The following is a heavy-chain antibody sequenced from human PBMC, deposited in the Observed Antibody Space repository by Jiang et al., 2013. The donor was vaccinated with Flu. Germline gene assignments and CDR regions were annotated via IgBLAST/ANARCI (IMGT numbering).Heavy chain of an antibody. CDR1: GYTFISYG. Sequence: GAEVKKPGASVKVSCKASGYTFISYGISWVRQAPGQGLEWMGWISGYNGNTNYAQKLQGRVTMTTDVYTSTAYMDLRSLKSDDTAVYYCARANLGTEEGFDYWGQGTLVTVSS. J-gene: IGHJ4*02. V-gene: IGHV1-18*01. CDR2: ISGYNGNT. CDR3: ARANLGTEEGFDY. D-gene: IGHD3-16*01.